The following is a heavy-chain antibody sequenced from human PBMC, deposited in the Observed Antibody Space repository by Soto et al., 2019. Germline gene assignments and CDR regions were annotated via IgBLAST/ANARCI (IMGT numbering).Heavy chain of an antibody. V-gene: IGHV1-18*04. J-gene: IGHJ4*02. D-gene: IGHD4-4*01. Sequence: ASVKVSCKSSGYTFTNYGISWVRQAPGQGLEWMGWIHGNNGNTEYAQRFQGRLTVTTDTSTSTAYMELRSPRSDDTAVYYCARDIDYTIDYWGQGTLVTVSS. CDR1: GYTFTNYG. CDR2: IHGNNGNT. CDR3: ARDIDYTIDY.